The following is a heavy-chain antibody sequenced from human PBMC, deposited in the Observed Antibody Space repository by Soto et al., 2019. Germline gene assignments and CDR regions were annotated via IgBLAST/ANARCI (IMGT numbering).Heavy chain of an antibody. V-gene: IGHV4-31*03. D-gene: IGHD3-22*01. CDR3: ATLGYYDSSGYPGAFDI. Sequence: SETLSLTCTVSGGSISSGGYYWSWIRQHPGKGLEWIGYIYYSGSTYYNPSLKSRVTISVDTSKNQFSLKLSSVTAADTAVYYCATLGYYDSSGYPGAFDIWGQGTMVTVSS. CDR2: IYYSGST. J-gene: IGHJ3*02. CDR1: GGSISSGGYY.